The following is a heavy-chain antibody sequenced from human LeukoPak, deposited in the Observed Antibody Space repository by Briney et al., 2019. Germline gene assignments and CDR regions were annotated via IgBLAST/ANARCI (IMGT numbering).Heavy chain of an antibody. CDR2: INTDGTVT. CDR1: GFTFSKYW. Sequence: GSLRLSCAASGFTFSKYWMLWVRQAPGTGLESVSRINTDGTVTTYADSVKGRFTVPRDNADNTMFLQMNSVRDEDTAVYYCATKQWLAPPPDSWGQGTPVTVSS. D-gene: IGHD6-19*01. CDR3: ATKQWLAPPPDS. J-gene: IGHJ4*02. V-gene: IGHV3-74*01.